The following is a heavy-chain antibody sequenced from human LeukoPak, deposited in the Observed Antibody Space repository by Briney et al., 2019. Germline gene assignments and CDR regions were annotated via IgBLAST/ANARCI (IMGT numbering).Heavy chain of an antibody. CDR2: ASNSSRTL. CDR3: ARPPAYCGGDCYSGGYFDY. Sequence: AVSLTLSCAASRFTCYAFHLRRMPPAQGLGRMGFSYASNSSRTLYYKDSVRVSFTISRDAAKNSLYLQSHSLRAEDTAVYYCARPPAYCGGDCYSGGYFDYWGQGTLVTVSS. D-gene: IGHD2-21*02. V-gene: IGHV3-11*01. CDR1: RFTCYAFH. J-gene: IGHJ4*02.